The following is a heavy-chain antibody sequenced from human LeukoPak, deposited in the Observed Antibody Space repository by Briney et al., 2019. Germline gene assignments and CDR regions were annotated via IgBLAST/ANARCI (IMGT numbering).Heavy chain of an antibody. CDR2: IYTSGST. J-gene: IGHJ6*03. CDR3: ASCSSTSCYADYYYYMDV. Sequence: SETLSLTCTVSGGSISSYYWSWIRQPPGKGLEWIGYIYTSGSTNYNPSLKSRVTISVDTSKNQFSLKLSSVTAADTAVYYCASCSSTSCYADYYYYMDVWGKGTTVTISS. V-gene: IGHV4-4*08. D-gene: IGHD2-2*01. CDR1: GGSISSYY.